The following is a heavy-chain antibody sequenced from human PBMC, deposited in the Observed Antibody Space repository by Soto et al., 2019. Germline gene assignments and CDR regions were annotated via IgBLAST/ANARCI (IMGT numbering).Heavy chain of an antibody. CDR1: GGTFSSYA. CDR3: ARESLSSSPHLGYFDY. J-gene: IGHJ4*02. V-gene: IGHV1-69*06. Sequence: AVKVSRKASGGTFSSYAISWVRQAPGQGLEWMGGIIPIFGTANYAQKFQGRVTMPADTSISTAYMELSSLRSEDTAVYSCARESLSSSPHLGYFDYWGQGTLVTVSS. CDR2: IIPIFGTA. D-gene: IGHD6-6*01.